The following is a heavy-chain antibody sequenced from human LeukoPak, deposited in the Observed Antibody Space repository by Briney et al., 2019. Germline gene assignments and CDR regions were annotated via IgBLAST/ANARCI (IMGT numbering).Heavy chain of an antibody. CDR2: IKQDGSEK. D-gene: IGHD3-22*01. V-gene: IGHV3-7*01. J-gene: IGHJ4*02. CDR3: EREHYDSGGCELGLDH. Sequence: QAGGSLRLSCAASGFTFSRYWMNWVRQAPGKGLEWLANIKQDGSEKYYVDSVKGRFTISRDNAKNSLYLQMNSLRGEERAVYYCEREHYDSGGCELGLDHWGQGTLVTVSS. CDR1: GFTFSRYW.